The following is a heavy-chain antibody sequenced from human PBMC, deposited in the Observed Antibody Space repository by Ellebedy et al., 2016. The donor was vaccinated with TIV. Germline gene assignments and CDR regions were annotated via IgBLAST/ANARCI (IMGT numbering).Heavy chain of an antibody. V-gene: IGHV3-23*01. J-gene: IGHJ4*02. CDR1: GFTFSSYA. CDR3: AKGGYLDY. Sequence: GESLKISXAASGFTFSSYAMSWVRQAPGKGLEWVSAISGSGGSTYYADSVKGRFTISRDNSKNTLYLQMNSLRAEDTALYYCAKGGYLDYWGQGTQVTVSS. CDR2: ISGSGGST. D-gene: IGHD1-26*01.